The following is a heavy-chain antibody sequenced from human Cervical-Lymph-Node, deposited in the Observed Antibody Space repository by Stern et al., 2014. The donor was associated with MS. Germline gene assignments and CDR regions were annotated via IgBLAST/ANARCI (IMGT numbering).Heavy chain of an antibody. CDR3: ASGTVVTSFDY. Sequence: QVQLQESGPGLVKPSETLSLTCTVSGGSIRTYYWSWIRQPPGKGLEWIGYIYYSGSTNYNPSLKSRVTISVDTSKNQFSLKLSSVTAADTAVYYCASGTVVTSFDYWGQGTLVTVSS. CDR1: GGSIRTYY. CDR2: IYYSGST. D-gene: IGHD4-23*01. J-gene: IGHJ4*02. V-gene: IGHV4-59*01.